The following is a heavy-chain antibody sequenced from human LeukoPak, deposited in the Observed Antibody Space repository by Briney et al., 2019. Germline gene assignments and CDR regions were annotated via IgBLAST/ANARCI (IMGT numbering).Heavy chain of an antibody. J-gene: IGHJ3*02. Sequence: GGSLRLSCAASGFTFSSYGMHWVRQAPGKGLEWVAVISYDGSNKYYADSVKGRFTISRDNSKNTLYLQMNSLRAEDTAVYYCAKDRRTIKGAFDIWGQGTMVTVSS. V-gene: IGHV3-30*18. CDR1: GFTFSSYG. CDR2: ISYDGSNK. CDR3: AKDRRTIKGAFDI. D-gene: IGHD1-14*01.